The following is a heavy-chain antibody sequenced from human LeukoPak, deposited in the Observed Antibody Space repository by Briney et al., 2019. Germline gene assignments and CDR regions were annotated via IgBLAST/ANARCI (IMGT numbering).Heavy chain of an antibody. CDR2: INGDGSST. V-gene: IGHV3-74*01. CDR3: ARVPYVFDL. Sequence: PGGSLRLSCAASGFTFSNYWMHWVRQAPGKGLVWVSRINGDGSSTDYLDSVKGRFTISRDNARNTLYLQMNSLRAEDTAVYYCARVPYVFDLWGQGTMVTVSS. J-gene: IGHJ3*01. CDR1: GFTFSNYW.